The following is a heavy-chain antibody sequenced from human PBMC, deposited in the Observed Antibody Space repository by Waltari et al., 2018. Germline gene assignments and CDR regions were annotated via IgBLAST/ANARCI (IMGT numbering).Heavy chain of an antibody. CDR3: ARHTSWSFDY. Sequence: EVQLVESGGGLVQPGESLRLSCAASGFTFSTYWMTWVRQVPGRGLGWVANINEDERTKHYVDSVKGRFTISRDNTKNSLYLQMNNLRAEDTAVYYCARHTSWSFDYWGQGSLVTVSS. V-gene: IGHV3-7*01. CDR2: INEDERTK. J-gene: IGHJ4*02. CDR1: GFTFSTYW. D-gene: IGHD2-2*01.